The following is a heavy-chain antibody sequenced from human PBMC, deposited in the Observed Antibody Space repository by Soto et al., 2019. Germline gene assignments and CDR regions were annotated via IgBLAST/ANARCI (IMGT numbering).Heavy chain of an antibody. CDR1: GYSFTSYW. J-gene: IGHJ6*02. V-gene: IGHV5-10-1*01. Sequence: GESLKISCKGSGYSFTSYWVSWVRQMPGKGLEWMGRIDPSDSYTNYSPSFQGHVTISADKSISTAYLQWSSLKASDTAMYYCARHNQLWFNYGMDVWGQGTTVTVSS. D-gene: IGHD5-18*01. CDR2: IDPSDSYT. CDR3: ARHNQLWFNYGMDV.